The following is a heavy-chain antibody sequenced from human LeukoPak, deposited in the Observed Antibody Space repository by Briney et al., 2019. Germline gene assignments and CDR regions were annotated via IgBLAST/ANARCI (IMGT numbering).Heavy chain of an antibody. CDR1: GFTFDDYG. D-gene: IGHD4-17*01. V-gene: IGHV3-20*04. J-gene: IGHJ4*02. CDR2: INWNGGST. Sequence: GGSLRLSCAASGFTFDDYGMSWVRQAPGKGLEWVSGINWNGGSTGYVDSVKGRFTISRDNAKNSLYLQMNSLRAEDTALYYCAGYGDYGEYYFDYWGQGTLVTVSS. CDR3: AGYGDYGEYYFDY.